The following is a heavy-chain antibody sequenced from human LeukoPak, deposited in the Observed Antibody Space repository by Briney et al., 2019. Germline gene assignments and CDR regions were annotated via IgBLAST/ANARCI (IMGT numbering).Heavy chain of an antibody. D-gene: IGHD4-23*01. Sequence: SQTLSLTCAISGDSVSSNNAAWNWIRQSPSRGLEWLGRTYYRSKWYNDYAVSVKSRITINPDTSKNQFSLQLNSVTPEDTAVYYCASAPGGTTVVTPFGAFDIWGQGTMVTVSS. J-gene: IGHJ3*02. V-gene: IGHV6-1*01. CDR3: ASAPGGTTVVTPFGAFDI. CDR2: TYYRSKWYN. CDR1: GDSVSSNNAA.